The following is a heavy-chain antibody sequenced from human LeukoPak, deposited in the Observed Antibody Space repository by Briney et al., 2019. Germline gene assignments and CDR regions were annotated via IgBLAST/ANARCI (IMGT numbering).Heavy chain of an antibody. CDR2: IYYSGST. CDR3: ARGGDRSFDY. V-gene: IGHV4-59*01. J-gene: IGHJ4*02. CDR1: GGSISSYY. D-gene: IGHD3-10*01. Sequence: SETLSLTCTVSGGSISSYYWSWIRQPPGKGLEWIGYIYYSGSTNYNPSLKSRVTISVDTSKNQFSLKLSSVTAADTAVYYCARGGDRSFDYWGQGTLVTVSS.